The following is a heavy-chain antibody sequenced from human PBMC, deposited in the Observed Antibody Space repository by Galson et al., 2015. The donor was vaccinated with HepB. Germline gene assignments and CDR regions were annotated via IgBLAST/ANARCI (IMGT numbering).Heavy chain of an antibody. J-gene: IGHJ4*02. Sequence: SLRLSCAASGFTLNTFGMHWVRQAPGKGLEWVAVISSDGGNKDYADSVQGRFTISRDNPKNTVYLEMNSLRAEDTAVYYCARPIVSTWAPLGYWGQGTLVAVSS. V-gene: IGHV3-30*03. CDR1: GFTLNTFG. D-gene: IGHD5/OR15-5a*01. CDR2: ISSDGGNK. CDR3: ARPIVSTWAPLGY.